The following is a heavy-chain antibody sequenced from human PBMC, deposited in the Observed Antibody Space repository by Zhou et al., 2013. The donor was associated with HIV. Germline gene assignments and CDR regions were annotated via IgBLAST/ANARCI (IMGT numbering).Heavy chain of an antibody. D-gene: IGHD2-15*01. CDR3: ARPYCSGGNCLGFDY. J-gene: IGHJ4*02. CDR1: GYTFTGYY. Sequence: QVQLVQSGAEVKKPGASVMLSCKASGYTFTGYYLHWVREAPGQGLEWMAWINPNSGGTNYAQKFQGRVTMTRDTSISTAYMELSRLRSDDTAVYYCARPYCSGGNCLGFDYWGQGTLVTVSS. CDR2: INPNSGGT. V-gene: IGHV1-2*02.